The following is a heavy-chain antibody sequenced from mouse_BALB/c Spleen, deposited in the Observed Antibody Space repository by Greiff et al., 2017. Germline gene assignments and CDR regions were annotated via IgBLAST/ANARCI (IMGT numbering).Heavy chain of an antibody. CDR2: IWSGGST. Sequence: QVQLKQSGPGLVQPSQSLSITCTVSGFSLTSYGVHWVRQSPGKGLEWLGVIWSGGSTDYNSALKSRLSISKDNSKSQVFLKMNSLQTDDTARYYCARDLPDYAMDYWGQGTSVTVSS. J-gene: IGHJ4*01. CDR1: GFSLTSYG. V-gene: IGHV2-4-1*01. D-gene: IGHD6-1*01. CDR3: ARDLPDYAMDY.